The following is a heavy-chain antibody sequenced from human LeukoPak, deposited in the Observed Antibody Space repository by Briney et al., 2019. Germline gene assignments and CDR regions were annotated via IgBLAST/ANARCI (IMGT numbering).Heavy chain of an antibody. CDR1: GGSISSYY. CDR3: ARTNILTGFPIDY. V-gene: IGHV4-59*08. J-gene: IGHJ4*02. D-gene: IGHD3-9*01. Sequence: SETLSLTCTVSGGSISSYYWSWIRQPPGKGLEWIGYIYYSGSTNYNPSLKSRVTISVDTSKNQFSLKLSSVTATDTAVYYCARTNILTGFPIDYWGQGTLVTVSS. CDR2: IYYSGST.